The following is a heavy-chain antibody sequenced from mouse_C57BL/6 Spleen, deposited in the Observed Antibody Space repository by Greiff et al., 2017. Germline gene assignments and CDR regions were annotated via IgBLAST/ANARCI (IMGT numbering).Heavy chain of an antibody. V-gene: IGHV1-18*01. Sequence: EVQLQQSGPELVKPGASVKIPCKASGYTFTDYNMGWVKQSHGKSLEWIGDINPNNGGTIYNQKFKGKATLTVDKSSSTAYMELRSLTSEDTAVYYCARSRPIYYDYDGGYFDVWGTGTTVTVSS. J-gene: IGHJ1*03. CDR2: INPNNGGT. CDR3: ARSRPIYYDYDGGYFDV. CDR1: GYTFTDYN. D-gene: IGHD2-4*01.